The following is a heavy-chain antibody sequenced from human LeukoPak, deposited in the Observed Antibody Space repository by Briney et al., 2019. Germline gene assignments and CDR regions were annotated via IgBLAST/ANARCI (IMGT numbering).Heavy chain of an antibody. Sequence: GGSLRLSCAASGFTFDDYAMHWVRQAPGKGLEWVSDIIWNGGRTGYADSVKGRFTISRDNAKNSLYLQMNNLRPEDTALYYCAKASGYSFGHFDYWGQGTLVTVSS. CDR3: AKASGYSFGHFDY. D-gene: IGHD5-18*01. V-gene: IGHV3-9*01. CDR1: GFTFDDYA. J-gene: IGHJ4*02. CDR2: IIWNGGRT.